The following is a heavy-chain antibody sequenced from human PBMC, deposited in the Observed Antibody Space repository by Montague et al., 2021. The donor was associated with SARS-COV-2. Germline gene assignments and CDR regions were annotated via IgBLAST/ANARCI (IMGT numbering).Heavy chain of an antibody. Sequence: SETLSLTCTVSDGSISSHFWSFIRQPPGKGLEWIGYINSNGGTNDNPSLRSRLTMSVDTSKNQFSLQLRSMTPADTAVYFCARATSVRGAVSWFDPWGQGILVTVSS. CDR1: DGSISSHF. CDR3: ARATSVRGAVSWFDP. D-gene: IGHD3-10*01. V-gene: IGHV4-59*11. J-gene: IGHJ5*02. CDR2: INSNGGT.